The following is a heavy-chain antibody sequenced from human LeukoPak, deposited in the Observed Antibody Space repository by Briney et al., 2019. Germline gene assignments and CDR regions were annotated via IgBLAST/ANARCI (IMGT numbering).Heavy chain of an antibody. CDR1: GGSISSSSYY. J-gene: IGHJ5*02. CDR3: ARARVAYCGGDCYSGWFDP. D-gene: IGHD2-21*02. CDR2: IYYSGST. Sequence: PSETLSLTCTVSGGSISSSSYYWGWIRQPPGKGLEWIGSIYYSGSTYYNPSLKSRVTISVDKSKNQFSLKLSSVTAADTAVYYCARARVAYCGGDCYSGWFDPWGQGTLVTVSS. V-gene: IGHV4-39*07.